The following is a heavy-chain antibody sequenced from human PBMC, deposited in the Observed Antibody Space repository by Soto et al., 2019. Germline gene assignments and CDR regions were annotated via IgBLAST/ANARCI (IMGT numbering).Heavy chain of an antibody. CDR2: INAGNGNT. CDR3: ARAHYGDYGYGMDV. D-gene: IGHD4-17*01. Sequence: ASVKVSCKASGYTFTSYAMNWVRRAPGQRLEWMGWINAGNGNTKYSQKFQGRVTITRDTSASTAYMEMSSLRSEDTAVYYCARAHYGDYGYGMDVWGQGTTVTVSS. J-gene: IGHJ6*02. V-gene: IGHV1-3*01. CDR1: GYTFTSYA.